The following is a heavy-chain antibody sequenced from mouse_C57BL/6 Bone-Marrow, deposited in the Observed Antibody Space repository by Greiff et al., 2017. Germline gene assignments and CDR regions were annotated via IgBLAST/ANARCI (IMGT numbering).Heavy chain of an antibody. CDR1: GFTFSSYG. CDR3: ARRGRGAWFAY. Sequence: EVKLQESGGDLVKPGGSLKLSCAASGFTFSSYGMSWVRQTPDKRLEWVATISSGGSYTYYPDSVKGRFTISRDNAKNTLYLQMSSLKSEDTAMYYCARRGRGAWFAYWGQGTLVTVSA. J-gene: IGHJ3*01. CDR2: ISSGGSYT. V-gene: IGHV5-6*02.